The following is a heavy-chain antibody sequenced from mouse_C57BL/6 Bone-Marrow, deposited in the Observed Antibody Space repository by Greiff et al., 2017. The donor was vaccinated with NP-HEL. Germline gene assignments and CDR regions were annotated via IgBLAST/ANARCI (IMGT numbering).Heavy chain of an antibody. V-gene: IGHV7-3*01. CDR2: IRNKANGYTT. CDR1: GFTFTDYY. Sequence: EVKLVESGGGLVQPGGSLSLSCAASGFTFTDYYMSWVRQPPGKALEWLGFIRNKANGYTTEYSASVKGRFTISRDKSQSILYLQMNALRAEDSATYYCARYPTTVVAHWYFDVWGTGTTVTVSS. D-gene: IGHD1-1*01. J-gene: IGHJ1*03. CDR3: ARYPTTVVAHWYFDV.